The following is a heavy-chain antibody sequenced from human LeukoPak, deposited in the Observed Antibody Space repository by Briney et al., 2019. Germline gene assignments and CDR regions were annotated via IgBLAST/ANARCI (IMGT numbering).Heavy chain of an antibody. CDR3: ARDLTYYDFWSGYPSWFDP. CDR2: IKQDGSEK. D-gene: IGHD3-3*01. Sequence: GGSLRLSCAASGFSFTTSWMSWVRQAPGKGLEWVANIKQDGSEKYYVDSVKGRFTISRDNAKNSLYLQMNSLRAEDTAVYYCARDLTYYDFWSGYPSWFDPWGQGTLVTVSS. J-gene: IGHJ5*02. CDR1: GFSFTTSW. V-gene: IGHV3-7*01.